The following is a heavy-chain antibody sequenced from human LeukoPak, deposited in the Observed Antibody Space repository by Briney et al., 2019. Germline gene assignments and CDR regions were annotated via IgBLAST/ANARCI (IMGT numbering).Heavy chain of an antibody. J-gene: IGHJ4*02. Sequence: SETLSLTCTVSGGSISSYYWSWIRQPPGKGLGWIGYIYYSGSTNYNPSLKSRVTISVDTSKNQFSLKLSSVTAADTAVYYCAGEEYSSGWYYFDYWGQGTLVTVSS. CDR1: GGSISSYY. CDR2: IYYSGST. CDR3: AGEEYSSGWYYFDY. V-gene: IGHV4-59*01. D-gene: IGHD6-19*01.